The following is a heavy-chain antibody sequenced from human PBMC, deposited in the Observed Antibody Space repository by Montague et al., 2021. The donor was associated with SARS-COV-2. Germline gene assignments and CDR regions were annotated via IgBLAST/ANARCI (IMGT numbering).Heavy chain of an antibody. CDR2: ISSSSSFR. Sequence: SLRLSLSASGFTFSDYYMSWIRQAPGKGLEWVSYISSSSSFRNYADSVKGRFTISRDNAKNSLYLQMNSLRAEDTAVYFCGRARITFFGVVSGPLDYWGQGTLVTVSS. D-gene: IGHD3-3*01. CDR3: GRARITFFGVVSGPLDY. CDR1: GFTFSDYY. J-gene: IGHJ4*02. V-gene: IGHV3-11*05.